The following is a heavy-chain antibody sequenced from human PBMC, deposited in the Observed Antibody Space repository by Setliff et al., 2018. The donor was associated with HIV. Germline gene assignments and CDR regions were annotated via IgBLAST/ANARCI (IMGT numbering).Heavy chain of an antibody. CDR1: GFTFSSYW. J-gene: IGHJ4*02. Sequence: SVGSLRLSCAASGFTFSSYWMHWVRQAPGKGLVWVFGMNTDGSSTRYADPVKGRFTISRDNAKNMLYLQMNSLSADDTAVYYCVRGSGYYYFDNWGQGALVTVSS. V-gene: IGHV3-74*01. CDR2: MNTDGSST. D-gene: IGHD3-22*01. CDR3: VRGSGYYYFDN.